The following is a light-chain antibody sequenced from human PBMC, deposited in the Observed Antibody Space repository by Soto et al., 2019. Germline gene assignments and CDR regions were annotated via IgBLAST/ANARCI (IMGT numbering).Light chain of an antibody. CDR1: HSISSW. CDR2: KAS. V-gene: IGKV1-5*03. Sequence: IQMTQSPSTLSASVGDRVTITCRASHSISSWLAWYQQKPGKAPKRLIYKASSLESGVPSRFSGSGSGTEFTLTISSLQPDDFATYYCQHYNSYSEAFGQGTKVDIK. CDR3: QHYNSYSEA. J-gene: IGKJ1*01.